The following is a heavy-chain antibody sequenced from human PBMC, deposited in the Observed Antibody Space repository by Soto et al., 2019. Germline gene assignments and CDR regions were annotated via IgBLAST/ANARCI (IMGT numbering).Heavy chain of an antibody. V-gene: IGHV1-69*08. Sequence: QVQLVQSGAEVKKPGSSVKVSCKASGGTFSSYTISWVRQAPGQGLEWMGRIIPILGIANYAQKFQGRVTITADKSTSTGYMELSSLRSEDTAVYYCARDTKGVTTLIYYWGQGTLVTVSS. CDR1: GGTFSSYT. CDR2: IIPILGIA. CDR3: ARDTKGVTTLIYY. D-gene: IGHD4-17*01. J-gene: IGHJ4*02.